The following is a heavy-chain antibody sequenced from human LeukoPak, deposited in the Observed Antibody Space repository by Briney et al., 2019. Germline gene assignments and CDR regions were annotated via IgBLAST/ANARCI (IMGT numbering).Heavy chain of an antibody. D-gene: IGHD4-23*01. V-gene: IGHV3-30*02. CDR1: GFTFSSYG. CDR2: IRYDGSNK. CDR3: AKGIGVYGGSDRAFDI. J-gene: IGHJ3*02. Sequence: PGGSLRLSCAASGFTFSSYGMHWVRQAPGKGLEWVAFIRYDGSNKYYADSVKGRFTISRDNSKNTLYLQMNSLRAEDTAVYYCAKGIGVYGGSDRAFDIWGQGTMVTVSS.